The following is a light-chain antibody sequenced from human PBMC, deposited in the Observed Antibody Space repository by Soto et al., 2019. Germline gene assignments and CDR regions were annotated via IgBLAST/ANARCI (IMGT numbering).Light chain of an antibody. CDR2: DAS. Sequence: EIVLTQSPAALSLSPLERATLSCMASQSVSSYLAWYQQKPGQAPRLLIYDASNRATGIPARFSGSGSGTDFTLTISSLEPEDFAVYYCQQRSNWPTPITFGQGTRLEIK. CDR3: QQRSNWPTPIT. CDR1: QSVSSY. J-gene: IGKJ5*01. V-gene: IGKV3-11*01.